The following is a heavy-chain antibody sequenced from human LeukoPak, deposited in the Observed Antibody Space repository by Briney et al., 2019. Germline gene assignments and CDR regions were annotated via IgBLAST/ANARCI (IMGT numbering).Heavy chain of an antibody. V-gene: IGHV1-18*01. CDR3: ARGIPGFMVRGGYYFDY. Sequence: ASVKVSCKASGYTFTSYGISWVRQAPGQGLERMGWISAYNGNTNYAQKLQGRVTMTTDTSTSTAYMELRSLRSDDTAVYYCARGIPGFMVRGGYYFDYWGQGTLVTVSS. CDR1: GYTFTSYG. D-gene: IGHD3-10*01. CDR2: ISAYNGNT. J-gene: IGHJ4*02.